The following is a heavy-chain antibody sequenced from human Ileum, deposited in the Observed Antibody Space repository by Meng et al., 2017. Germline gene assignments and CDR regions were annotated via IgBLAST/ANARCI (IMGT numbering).Heavy chain of an antibody. CDR2: VSGNGYNT. D-gene: IGHD1-14*01. Sequence: GGSLRLSCAASGFTFTNYAMNWVRQAPGKGLEWVSSVSGNGYNTFYVDSVKGRFTISRDNFKDTLFLQMNTLRAEDTAVYYCAKGYSLTAFSFDNWGPGTLVTVSS. V-gene: IGHV3-23*01. CDR3: AKGYSLTAFSFDN. J-gene: IGHJ4*02. CDR1: GFTFTNYA.